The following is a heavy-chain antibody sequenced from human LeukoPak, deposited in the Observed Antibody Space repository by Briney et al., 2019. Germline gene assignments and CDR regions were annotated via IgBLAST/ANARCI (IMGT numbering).Heavy chain of an antibody. CDR2: IYYSGST. D-gene: IGHD3-10*01. CDR1: GGSISSYY. CDR3: AREVFGITMVRGVHYFDY. J-gene: IGHJ4*02. Sequence: SETLSLTCTVSGGSISSYYWSWIRQPPGKGLEWIGYIYYSGSTNYNPSLKSRVTISVDTSKNQFSLKLSSVTAADTAVYYCAREVFGITMVRGVHYFDYWGQGTLDTVSS. V-gene: IGHV4-59*01.